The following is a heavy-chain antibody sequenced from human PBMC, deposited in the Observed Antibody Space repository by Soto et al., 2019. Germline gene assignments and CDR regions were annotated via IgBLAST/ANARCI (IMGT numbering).Heavy chain of an antibody. J-gene: IGHJ6*02. Sequence: ASVKVSCKASGYTFADYYMHWVRQAPGQGLEWMGWINPNSGGTNYAQKFQGRVTMTRDTSISTAYMELSRLRSDDTAVYYCARKLELRGSYYYYYDMDVWGQGTTVTVSS. V-gene: IGHV1-2*02. D-gene: IGHD1-7*01. CDR2: INPNSGGT. CDR3: ARKLELRGSYYYYYDMDV. CDR1: GYTFADYY.